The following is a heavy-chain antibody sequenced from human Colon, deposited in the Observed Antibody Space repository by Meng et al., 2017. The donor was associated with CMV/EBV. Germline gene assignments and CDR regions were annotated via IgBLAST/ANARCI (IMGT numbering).Heavy chain of an antibody. CDR2: MYYSGNT. CDR1: GGFISGSSYY. CDR3: ARTVQWLAPFYYYMDV. V-gene: IGHV4-39*07. J-gene: IGHJ6*03. D-gene: IGHD3-22*01. Sequence: QLQLQESGPGLVKASVTLSLTCTVSGGFISGSSYYWGWIRQPPGKGLEWIGSMYYSGNTHYKSSLKSRVTISVDTSKNQFSLRLNSVTAADTAVYYCARTVQWLAPFYYYMDVWGKGTLVTVSS.